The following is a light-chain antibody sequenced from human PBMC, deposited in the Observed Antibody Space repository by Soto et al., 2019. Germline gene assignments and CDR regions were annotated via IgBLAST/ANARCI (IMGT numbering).Light chain of an antibody. V-gene: IGLV1-40*01. Sequence: QSVLTQPPSVSGAPGQRVTISCTGSSSNIGAGYDVHWYQPLPGTAPKFLIYRNSNRPSGVADRFSGSKSGTSASLAITGLQAEDEADYYCQSYDSSLSGWVFGGGTKLTVL. CDR1: SSNIGAGYD. CDR3: QSYDSSLSGWV. J-gene: IGLJ3*02. CDR2: RNS.